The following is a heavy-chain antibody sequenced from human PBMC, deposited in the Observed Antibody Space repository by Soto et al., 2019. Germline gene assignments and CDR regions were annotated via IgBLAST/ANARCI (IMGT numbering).Heavy chain of an antibody. CDR2: MSGGGGST. CDR1: GFTFSSYA. V-gene: IGHV3-23*01. D-gene: IGHD6-19*01. Sequence: PVGSLRLSCAASGFTFSSYAMNWVRQAPGKGLEWVSAMSGGGGSTYYADSVKGRFTISRDNSKNTLSLQMNSLRAEDTAVYYCAKVSSGNYWYFDLWGRGTLVTVSS. J-gene: IGHJ2*01. CDR3: AKVSSGNYWYFDL.